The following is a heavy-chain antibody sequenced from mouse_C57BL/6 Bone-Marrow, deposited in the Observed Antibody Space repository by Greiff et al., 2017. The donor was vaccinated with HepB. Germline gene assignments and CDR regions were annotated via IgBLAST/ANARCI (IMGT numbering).Heavy chain of an antibody. V-gene: IGHV1-62-2*01. CDR3: ARHEDYGSEDYYAMDY. CDR2: VYPGSGSI. Sequence: QVQLQQSGAELVKPGASVKLSCKASGYTFTEYTIHWVKQRSGQGLEWIGWVYPGSGSIKYNEKFKDKATLTADKSSSTVYMELSRLTSEDSAVYFCARHEDYGSEDYYAMDYWGQGTSGTVSS. CDR1: GYTFTEYT. D-gene: IGHD2-2*01. J-gene: IGHJ4*01.